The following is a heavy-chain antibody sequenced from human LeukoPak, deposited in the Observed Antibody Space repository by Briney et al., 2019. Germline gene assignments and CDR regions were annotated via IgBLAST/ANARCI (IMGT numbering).Heavy chain of an antibody. V-gene: IGHV4-59*01. CDR2: IYYSGST. CDR3: ARTPYSSSWSPRAFDI. CDR1: GGSISSFY. D-gene: IGHD6-13*01. Sequence: SETLSLNCTVSGGSISSFYCSWILQLPGQGLHLSGYIYYSGSTNYNPSLKSRVTISVDTSKNQFSLKLSSVTAADTAVYYCARTPYSSSWSPRAFDIWGQGTMVTVSS. J-gene: IGHJ3*02.